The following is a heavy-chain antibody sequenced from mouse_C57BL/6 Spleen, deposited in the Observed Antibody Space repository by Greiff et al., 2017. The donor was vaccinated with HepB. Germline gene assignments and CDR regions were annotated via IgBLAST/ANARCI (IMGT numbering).Heavy chain of an antibody. Sequence: QVQLQQSGPELVKPGASVKISCKASGYAFSSSWMHWVKQRPGKGLEWIGRFYPGDGDTNYNGKFKGKATLTADKSSSTAYMQLSSLTSEDSAVYCGADGYYVYAMDYWGQGTSVTVSS. D-gene: IGHD2-3*01. J-gene: IGHJ4*01. V-gene: IGHV1-82*01. CDR2: FYPGDGDT. CDR1: GYAFSSSW. CDR3: ADGYYVYAMDY.